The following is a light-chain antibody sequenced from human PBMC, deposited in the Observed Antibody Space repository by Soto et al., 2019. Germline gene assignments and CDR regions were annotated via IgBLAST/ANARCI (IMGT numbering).Light chain of an antibody. V-gene: IGKV3-15*01. Sequence: EIVMTQSPATLSVSPGERATLSCRASQSISSNLAWYQQKPGQSPRLLIYDASTRATGIPARFSGSGSGKEFTLTIISLQFEDFAVYYCQQYNYWPLLTFGQGTKVEFK. CDR3: QQYNYWPLLT. CDR1: QSISSN. CDR2: DAS. J-gene: IGKJ1*01.